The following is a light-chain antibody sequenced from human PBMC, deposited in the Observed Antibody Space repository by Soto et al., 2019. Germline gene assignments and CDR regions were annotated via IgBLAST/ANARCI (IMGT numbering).Light chain of an antibody. CDR3: QQYCSLP. V-gene: IGKV3-20*01. CDR1: QSVSSSY. Sequence: EIVLTQSPGTLSLSPGERATLSCRASQSVSSSYLAWYQQKPGQAPRLLIYGASSRATGIPDRFSGSGSGTAFTLTPRRLEPEDVAVYYCQQYCSLPFGQGTRLEIK. J-gene: IGKJ5*01. CDR2: GAS.